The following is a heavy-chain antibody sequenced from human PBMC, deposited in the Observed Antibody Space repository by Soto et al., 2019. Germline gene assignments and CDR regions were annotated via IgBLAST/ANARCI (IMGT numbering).Heavy chain of an antibody. V-gene: IGHV3-48*03. J-gene: IGHJ4*02. CDR2: ISGSNNNI. Sequence: EVQLLETGGGSVHVGGSLRLSCAVSGFNLRNYDMNWVRQVPGKGLEWISKISGSNNNIYYADSVQGRFTISRDNANNVLFLQMNSLRAEDTATYHCATEELCGADCYFFKHWGQGTLVTVSS. D-gene: IGHD2-21*02. CDR1: GFNLRNYD. CDR3: ATEELCGADCYFFKH.